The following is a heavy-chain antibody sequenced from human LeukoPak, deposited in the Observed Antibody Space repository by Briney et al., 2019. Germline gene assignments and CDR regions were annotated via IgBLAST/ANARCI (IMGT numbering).Heavy chain of an antibody. J-gene: IGHJ4*02. D-gene: IGHD5-12*01. Sequence: GGSLRLSCAASGFTFSSYEMNWVRQAPGKGLEWVSYISSSGSTIYYVDSVKGRFIISRDNAKNSLYLQMNSQRAEDTAVYYCARENGGYDKGDCYDHWGQGTLVTVSS. CDR3: ARENGGYDKGDCYDH. CDR1: GFTFSSYE. V-gene: IGHV3-48*03. CDR2: ISSSGSTI.